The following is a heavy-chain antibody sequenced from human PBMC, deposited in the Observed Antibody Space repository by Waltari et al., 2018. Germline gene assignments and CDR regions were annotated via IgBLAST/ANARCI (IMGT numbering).Heavy chain of an antibody. Sequence: WDGQAPVKGLEWVYVLDCLGTSTHDVDSVKGRFNISRNNARKSLYLQMGRLRVEDTAVYFCARDNGNWLFDYWGQGVLVTVDS. J-gene: IGHJ4*02. V-gene: IGHV3-20*03. D-gene: IGHD1-1*01. CDR2: LDCLGTST. CDR3: ARDNGNWLFDY.